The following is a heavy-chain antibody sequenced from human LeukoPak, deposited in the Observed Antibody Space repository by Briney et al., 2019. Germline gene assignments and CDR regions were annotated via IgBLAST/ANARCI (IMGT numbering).Heavy chain of an antibody. V-gene: IGHV4-59*01. CDR2: IYYSGST. CDR3: AREADQYSGSYADWFDP. D-gene: IGHD1-26*01. J-gene: IGHJ5*02. Sequence: SETLSLTCTVSGGSISSYYWSWIRQPPGKGLEWIGYIYYSGSTNYNPSLKSRVTISVDTSKNQFSLKLSSVTAADTAVYYCAREADQYSGSYADWFDPWGQGTLVTVSS. CDR1: GGSISSYY.